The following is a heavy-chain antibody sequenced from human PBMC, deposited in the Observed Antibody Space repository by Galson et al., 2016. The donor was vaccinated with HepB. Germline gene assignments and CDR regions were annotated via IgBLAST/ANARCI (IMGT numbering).Heavy chain of an antibody. J-gene: IGHJ4*02. Sequence: RLSCAASGFTFSSYAINWVRQAPGKGLEGVAVISYDGTNKYYADSVKGRFTISRDISKNTMSLQMNSLRVEDTGLYYYARDPSSNDYGDYADFWGQGTLVTVS. CDR1: GFTFSSYA. CDR3: ARDPSSNDYGDYADF. V-gene: IGHV3-30-3*01. CDR2: ISYDGTNK. D-gene: IGHD4-17*01.